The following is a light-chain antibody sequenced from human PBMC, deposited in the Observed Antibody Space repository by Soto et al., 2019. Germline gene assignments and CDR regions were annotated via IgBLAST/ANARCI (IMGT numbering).Light chain of an antibody. Sequence: EIVLTQSPGTLSLSPGERATLSCRASQSVSSSYLAWYQQKPGQAPRLLISGASSRATGIPDRFSGSGSGTDFALTISRLEPEDFAVYYCQQRGNWPPWTFGQGTKVDIK. J-gene: IGKJ1*01. CDR3: QQRGNWPPWT. CDR2: GAS. V-gene: IGKV3D-20*02. CDR1: QSVSSSY.